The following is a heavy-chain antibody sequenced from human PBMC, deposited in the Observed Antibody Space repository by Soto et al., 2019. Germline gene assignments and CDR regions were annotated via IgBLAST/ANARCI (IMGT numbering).Heavy chain of an antibody. J-gene: IGHJ4*02. CDR3: AREEVYVGSSEDY. D-gene: IGHD6-6*01. CDR2: IKQDGSEK. CDR1: GFTFSSYW. V-gene: IGHV3-7*01. Sequence: LRLSCAASGFTFSSYWMSWVRQAPGKGLEWVANIKQDGSEKYYVDSVKGRFTISRDNAKNSLYLQMNSLRAEDTAVYYCAREEVYVGSSEDYWGQGTLVTVSS.